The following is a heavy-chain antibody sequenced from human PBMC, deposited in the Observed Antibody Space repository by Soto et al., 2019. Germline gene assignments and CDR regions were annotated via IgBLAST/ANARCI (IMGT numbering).Heavy chain of an antibody. CDR2: ISGSGGST. CDR1: GFTFSSYA. V-gene: IGHV3-23*01. J-gene: IGHJ6*03. CDR3: AKAPNDYYYYMDV. Sequence: GGSLILSCAASGFTFSSYAMSWVRQAPGKGLEWVSVISGSGGSTYYADSVKGRFTISRDNSKNTLYLQMNSLRAEDTAVYYCAKAPNDYYYYMDVWGKGTTVTVSS.